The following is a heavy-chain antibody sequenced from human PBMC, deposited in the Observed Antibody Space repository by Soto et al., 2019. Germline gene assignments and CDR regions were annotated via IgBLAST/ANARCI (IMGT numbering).Heavy chain of an antibody. J-gene: IGHJ5*02. Sequence: LSLTCTVSGGSIRSYYWSWIRQPAGKGLEWIGRIYTSGSTNYNPSLKSRVTMSVDTSKNQFSLKLSSVTAADTAVYYCARDPSHGSGILENWFDPWGQGTLVTVSS. CDR3: ARDPSHGSGILENWFDP. CDR2: IYTSGST. CDR1: GGSIRSYY. D-gene: IGHD3-10*01. V-gene: IGHV4-4*07.